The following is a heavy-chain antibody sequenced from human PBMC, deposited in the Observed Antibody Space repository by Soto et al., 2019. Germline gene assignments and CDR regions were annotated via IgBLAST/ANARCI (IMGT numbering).Heavy chain of an antibody. CDR2: ISGSGGST. V-gene: IGHV3-23*01. D-gene: IGHD3-10*01. CDR3: AKDTVITMVRGVPSFDY. CDR1: GFTFSSYA. J-gene: IGHJ4*02. Sequence: EVQLLESGGGLVQPGGSLRLSCAASGFTFSSYAMSWVRQAPGKGLEWVSAISGSGGSTYYADSVKGRFTISRDNSKNTLYLQMNSLRAEDTAVYYCAKDTVITMVRGVPSFDYWGQETLVTVSS.